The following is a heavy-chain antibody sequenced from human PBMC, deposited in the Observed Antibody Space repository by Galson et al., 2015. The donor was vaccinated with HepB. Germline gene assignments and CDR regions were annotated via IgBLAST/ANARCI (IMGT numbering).Heavy chain of an antibody. Sequence: SLRLSCAASGFTFSSYAMHWVRQAPGKGLEWVAVISYDGSNKYYADSVKGRFTISRDNSKNTLYLQMNSLRAEDTAVYYCARDLASSDVGFPSNYWGQGTLVTVSS. CDR1: GFTFSSYA. CDR2: ISYDGSNK. J-gene: IGHJ4*02. CDR3: ARDLASSDVGFPSNY. D-gene: IGHD1-26*01. V-gene: IGHV3-30-3*01.